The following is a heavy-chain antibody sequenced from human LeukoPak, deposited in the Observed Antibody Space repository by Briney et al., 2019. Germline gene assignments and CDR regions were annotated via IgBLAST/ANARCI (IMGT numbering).Heavy chain of an antibody. CDR2: INPNSGGT. D-gene: IGHD3-22*01. V-gene: IGHV1-2*02. J-gene: IGHJ6*02. CDR3: AREFDSSGYYYYYYGMDV. CDR1: GYTFTGYY. Sequence: GASVKVSCKASGYTFTGYYMHWVRQAPGQGLEWMGWINPNSGGTNYAQKFQGRATMTRDTSISTAYMELSRLRSDDTAVYYCAREFDSSGYYYYYYGMDVWGQGTTVTVSS.